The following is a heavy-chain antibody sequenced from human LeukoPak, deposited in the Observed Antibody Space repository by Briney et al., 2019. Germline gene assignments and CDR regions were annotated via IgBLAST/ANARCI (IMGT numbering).Heavy chain of an antibody. Sequence: GASVKVSCKASGYTFTGYYMHWVRQAPGQGLEWMGWINPNSGGTNYAQKFQGWVTMTRDTSISTAYMELSRLRSDDTAVYYCARAIAAAGYYYYGMDVWGQGTTATVSS. CDR2: INPNSGGT. CDR1: GYTFTGYY. CDR3: ARAIAAAGYYYYGMDV. V-gene: IGHV1-2*04. J-gene: IGHJ6*02. D-gene: IGHD6-13*01.